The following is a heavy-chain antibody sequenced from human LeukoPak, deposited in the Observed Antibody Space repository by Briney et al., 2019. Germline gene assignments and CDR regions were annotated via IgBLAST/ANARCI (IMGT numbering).Heavy chain of an antibody. CDR1: GYSISSGYY. Sequence: SETLSLTCAVSGYSISSGYYWGWIRQPPGKGLEWIGSIYHSGSTYYNPSLKSRVTISVDPSKNQFSLKLSSVTAADTAVYYCARDQWFGDQYYYGMDVWGKGTTVTVSS. V-gene: IGHV4-38-2*02. D-gene: IGHD3-10*01. J-gene: IGHJ6*04. CDR2: IYHSGST. CDR3: ARDQWFGDQYYYGMDV.